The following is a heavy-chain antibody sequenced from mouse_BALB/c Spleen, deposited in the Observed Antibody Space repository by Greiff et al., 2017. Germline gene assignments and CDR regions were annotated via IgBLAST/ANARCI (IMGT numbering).Heavy chain of an antibody. CDR2: IYPSDSYT. CDR3: TRYWATVVFDY. V-gene: IGHV1-69*02. J-gene: IGHJ2*01. Sequence: QVQLQQPGAELVRPGASVKLSCKASGYTFTSYWINWVKQRPGQGLEWIGNIYPSDSYTNYNQKFKDKATLTVDKSSSTAYMQLSSPTSEDSAVYYCTRYWATVVFDYWGQGTTLTVSS. D-gene: IGHD1-1*01. CDR1: GYTFTSYW.